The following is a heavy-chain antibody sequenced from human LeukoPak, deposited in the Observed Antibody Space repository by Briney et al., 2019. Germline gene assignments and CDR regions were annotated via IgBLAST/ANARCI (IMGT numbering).Heavy chain of an antibody. J-gene: IGHJ4*02. CDR2: ISGSGGST. CDR3: AKDQWSSSWELIDY. Sequence: GGSLRLSCAASGFTFSSYAMSWVRQAPGKGLEWVSAISGSGGSTYYADSVKGRFTIPRDNSKNTLYLQMNSLRAEDTAVYYCAKDQWSSSWELIDYWGQGTLVTVSP. D-gene: IGHD6-13*01. V-gene: IGHV3-23*01. CDR1: GFTFSSYA.